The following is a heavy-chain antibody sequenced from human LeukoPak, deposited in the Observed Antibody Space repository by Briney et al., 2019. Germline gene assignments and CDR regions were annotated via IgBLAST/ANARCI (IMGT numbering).Heavy chain of an antibody. CDR1: GFTFSSYA. J-gene: IGHJ6*03. CDR3: ARDGDIVVVPAATDYYYYYMDV. Sequence: GGSLRLSCAASGFTFSSYAMHWVRQAPGKGLEWVAVISYDGSNKYYADSVKGRFTISRDNSKNTLYLQMNSLRAEDTAVYYCARDGDIVVVPAATDYYYYYMDVWGKGTTVIVSS. D-gene: IGHD2-2*01. CDR2: ISYDGSNK. V-gene: IGHV3-30-3*01.